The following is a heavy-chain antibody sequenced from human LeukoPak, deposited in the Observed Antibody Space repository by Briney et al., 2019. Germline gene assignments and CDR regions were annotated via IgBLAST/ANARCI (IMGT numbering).Heavy chain of an antibody. V-gene: IGHV3-53*01. D-gene: IGHD2-15*01. CDR3: ARGGVVQYSNFDY. Sequence: GGSLRLACAASGFTVSSNYMSWVRQAPGKGLEWVSVIYSGGSTYYADSVKGRFTISRDSSKNTLYLQMNSLRAEDTAVYYCARGGVVQYSNFDYWGQGTLVTVSS. J-gene: IGHJ4*02. CDR1: GFTVSSNY. CDR2: IYSGGST.